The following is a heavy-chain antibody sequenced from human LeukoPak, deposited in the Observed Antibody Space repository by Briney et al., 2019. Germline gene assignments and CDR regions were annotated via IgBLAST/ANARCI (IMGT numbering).Heavy chain of an antibody. J-gene: IGHJ4*02. V-gene: IGHV3-23*01. D-gene: IGHD3-9*01. Sequence: PGGSLRLSCAASGFTFSNYAMSWVRQAPGKGLEWVSAIVGTGGSTYYADSVKGRFTISGDNSKNTLYLQMNSLRAEDTAVYYCAKWGDYDILTGYYDSDYWGQGTLVTVSS. CDR1: GFTFSNYA. CDR3: AKWGDYDILTGYYDSDY. CDR2: IVGTGGST.